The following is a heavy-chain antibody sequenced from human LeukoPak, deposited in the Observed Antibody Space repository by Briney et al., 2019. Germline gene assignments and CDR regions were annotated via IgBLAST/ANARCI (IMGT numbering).Heavy chain of an antibody. Sequence: PGRSLRLSCAASGFTFDDYAVHWVRQVPGKGLEWVSGISWNSGSIGYADSVKGRFTISRDNAKNSLYLHMNSLSAEDTALYYCAKGKKITVAGLFDCWGQGTLVTVSS. D-gene: IGHD6-19*01. CDR2: ISWNSGSI. J-gene: IGHJ4*02. CDR1: GFTFDDYA. V-gene: IGHV3-9*01. CDR3: AKGKKITVAGLFDC.